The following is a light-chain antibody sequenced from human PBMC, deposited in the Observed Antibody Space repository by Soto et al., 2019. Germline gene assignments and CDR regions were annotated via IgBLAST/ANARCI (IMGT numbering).Light chain of an antibody. V-gene: IGLV2-14*01. CDR2: DVN. Sequence: SDLTQPVSVSVPPGHSITIACTGTSSDVGAYNYVSWYQQHPGKAPKLMVFDVNNRPSGVSNRFSGSKSGNTASLTISGLPAKDEGDYYCCSCRSSSTSVFGTATKAPAL. CDR1: SSDVGAYNY. CDR3: CSCRSSSTSV. J-gene: IGLJ1*01.